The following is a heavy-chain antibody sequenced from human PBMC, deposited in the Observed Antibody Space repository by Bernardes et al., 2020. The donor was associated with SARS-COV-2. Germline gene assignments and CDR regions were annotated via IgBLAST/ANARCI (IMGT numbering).Heavy chain of an antibody. CDR2: ISAYNGNT. V-gene: IGHV1-18*04. CDR3: ARAIKDYGDYGTLYYYYGMDV. J-gene: IGHJ6*02. D-gene: IGHD4-17*01. Sequence: ASVEVSWEASGYTLTSYGISWVRQDPGQGLEWMGWISAYNGNTNYAQKLQGRVTMTTDTSTSTAYMELRSLRSDDTAVYYCARAIKDYGDYGTLYYYYGMDVWGQGTTVTVSS. CDR1: GYTLTSYG.